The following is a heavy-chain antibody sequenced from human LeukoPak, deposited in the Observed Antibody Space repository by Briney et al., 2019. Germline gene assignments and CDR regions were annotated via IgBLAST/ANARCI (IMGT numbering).Heavy chain of an antibody. CDR3: AKRSTSNYYGDFDY. V-gene: IGHV3-23*01. J-gene: IGHJ4*02. D-gene: IGHD3-22*01. Sequence: GGSLRLSCAASGFSFSTYAMSWVRQAPGKGLEWVSTISDNGGSTYYADSVKGRFTISRDNYKKTLSLQMNSLRAEDTAIYFCAKRSTSNYYGDFDYWGQGTLVTVSS. CDR2: ISDNGGST. CDR1: GFSFSTYA.